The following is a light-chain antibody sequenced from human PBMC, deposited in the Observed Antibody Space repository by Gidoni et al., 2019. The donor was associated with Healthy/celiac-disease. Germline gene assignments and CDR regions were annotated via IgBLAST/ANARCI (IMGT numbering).Light chain of an antibody. Sequence: SYELTHPPSVSVSPGQTASITCSGDKLGDKYACWYQQKPGQSHVLVIYQDSKRPSGIPERFSGSNSGNTATLTISGTQAMDEADYYCQAWDSRTVVFGGGTKLTVL. J-gene: IGLJ2*01. CDR3: QAWDSRTVV. V-gene: IGLV3-1*01. CDR1: KLGDKY. CDR2: QDS.